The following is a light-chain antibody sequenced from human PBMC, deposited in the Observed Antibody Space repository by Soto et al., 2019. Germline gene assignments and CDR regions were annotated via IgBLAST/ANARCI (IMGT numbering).Light chain of an antibody. CDR3: GTWDTTLGAGGV. CDR2: DSD. Sequence: QSVLTQPPSVSAAPGQRVTIFCSGSSSNIGNNFVSWYQQLPGTAPKVLIYDSDKRPSGIPDRFSRSKSGTSATLGISELQTGDEADYYCGTWDTTLGAGGVFGGGTKVTVL. J-gene: IGLJ2*01. CDR1: SSNIGNNF. V-gene: IGLV1-51*01.